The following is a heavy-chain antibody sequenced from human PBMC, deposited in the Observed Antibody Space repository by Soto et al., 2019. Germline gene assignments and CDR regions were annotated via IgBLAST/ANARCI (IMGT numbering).Heavy chain of an antibody. CDR2: INAGNGNT. CDR1: GYTFTSYA. CDR3: AGSPRDYSSQYYYYGMDV. V-gene: IGHV1-3*01. Sequence: QVQLVQSGAEVKKPGASVKVSCKASGYTFTSYAMHWVRQAPGQRLEWMGWINAGNGNTKYSQKFQGRVTITRDTSASTAYMELSSLRSEDTAVYYCAGSPRDYSSQYYYYGMDVWGQGTTVTVSS. D-gene: IGHD4-4*01. J-gene: IGHJ6*02.